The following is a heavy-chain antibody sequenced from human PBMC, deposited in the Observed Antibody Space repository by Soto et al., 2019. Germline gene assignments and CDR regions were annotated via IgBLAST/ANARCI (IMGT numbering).Heavy chain of an antibody. J-gene: IGHJ4*01. CDR3: VKRVAGNSRGYDH. CDR1: GFSFGNCA. Sequence: GGSLRLSCTASGFSFGNCAMHWVRLAPGNGLEYVSSISADGGYTRYADSVKGRFTISRDNSKNVLYLQMSSLRFEDTAVYYCVKRVAGNSRGYDHWGQGILVTVSS. V-gene: IGHV3-64D*06. D-gene: IGHD5-18*01. CDR2: ISADGGYT.